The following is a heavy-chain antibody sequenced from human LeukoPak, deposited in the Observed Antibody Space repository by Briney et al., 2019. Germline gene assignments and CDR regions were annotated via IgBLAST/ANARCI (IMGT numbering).Heavy chain of an antibody. CDR2: VSGSGDST. CDR3: AKSAGWNYYQYGMDV. Sequence: GGSLRLSCAASGFTFSDYYMSWIRQAPGKGLEWVSTVSGSGDSTYYADSVKGRFTISRDNSKNTLYMQMNSLRAEDTAVYYCAKSAGWNYYQYGMDVWGQGTTVIVSS. V-gene: IGHV3-23*01. CDR1: GFTFSDYY. D-gene: IGHD6-19*01. J-gene: IGHJ6*02.